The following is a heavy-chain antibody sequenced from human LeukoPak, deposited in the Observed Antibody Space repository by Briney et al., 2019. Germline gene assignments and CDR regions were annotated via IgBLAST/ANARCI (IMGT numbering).Heavy chain of an antibody. CDR2: IYTSGST. CDR1: GGSISSYY. J-gene: IGHJ4*02. CDR3: ARDENSGSFDY. Sequence: TSETLSLTCTVSGGSISSYYWSWIRQPAGKGLEWIGRIYTSGSTNYNSSLKSRVTMSVDTSKNQFSLKLSSVTAADTAVYYCARDENSGSFDYWGQGTLVTVSS. D-gene: IGHD1-26*01. V-gene: IGHV4-4*07.